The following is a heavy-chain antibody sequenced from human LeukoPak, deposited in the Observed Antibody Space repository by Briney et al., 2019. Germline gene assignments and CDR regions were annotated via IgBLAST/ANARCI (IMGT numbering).Heavy chain of an antibody. V-gene: IGHV3-21*01. Sequence: GGSLRLSCAASGFTFSSYSMNWVRLAPGKGLEWVSSIGTSSTYIYYADSVKGRFTISRDNAKNSLYLQMNSLRAEDTAVYYCARDGGGGLDYWGQGTLVTVSS. CDR2: IGTSSTYI. D-gene: IGHD2-15*01. CDR3: ARDGGGGLDY. J-gene: IGHJ4*02. CDR1: GFTFSSYS.